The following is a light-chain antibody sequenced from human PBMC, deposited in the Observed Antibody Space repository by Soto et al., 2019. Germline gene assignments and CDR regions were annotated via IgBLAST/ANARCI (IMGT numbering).Light chain of an antibody. J-gene: IGKJ4*01. V-gene: IGKV3D-15*01. CDR3: QHYNNWPLT. CDR2: DTS. Sequence: DIVLTQSPGTLSLSPGERATLSCRASQSVSSNHLAWYQQKPGQAPRLLIYDTSTRATGIPDRFSGSGSGTDFTLTISSLQSEDFAVYYCQHYNNWPLTFGGGTKVDIK. CDR1: QSVSSN.